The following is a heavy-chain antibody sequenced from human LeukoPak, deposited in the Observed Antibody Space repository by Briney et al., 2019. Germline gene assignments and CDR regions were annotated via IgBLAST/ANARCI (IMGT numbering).Heavy chain of an antibody. J-gene: IGHJ4*02. V-gene: IGHV3-23*01. CDR1: GFTFSSYG. D-gene: IGHD5-18*01. Sequence: GGTLTLSCAASGFTFSSYGMSWVRQAPGKGLEWVSAIIGSGGSTYYAPSVKGRFTISRDNSKNTLYLQMNSLTAEDTAAYYCAKERYTAMVTGDFDYWGQGTLVTVSS. CDR2: IIGSGGST. CDR3: AKERYTAMVTGDFDY.